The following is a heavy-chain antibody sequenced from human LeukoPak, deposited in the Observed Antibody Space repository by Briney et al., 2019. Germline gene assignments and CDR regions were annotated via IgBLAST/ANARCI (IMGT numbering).Heavy chain of an antibody. D-gene: IGHD3-10*01. J-gene: IGHJ4*02. V-gene: IGHV4-59*01. CDR3: ARGRGSLTY. CDR1: GGSISLYY. CDR2: FYDTRSP. Sequence: PSETLSLTCTVSGGSISLYYWSWIRQPPGKGLEWIGYFYDTRSPKYNPSLERRVTISVDMSRNQFSLNLTSVTAADTAVYYCARGRGSLTYWGQGTLVTVSS.